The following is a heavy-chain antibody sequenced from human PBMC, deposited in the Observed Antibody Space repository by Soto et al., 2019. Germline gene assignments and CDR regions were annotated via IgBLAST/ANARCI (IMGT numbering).Heavy chain of an antibody. CDR3: ARLSGIAVAEGFDP. CDR2: IYYSGST. J-gene: IGHJ5*02. CDR1: GGSISSSNW. D-gene: IGHD6-19*01. V-gene: IGHV4-4*02. Sequence: SETLSLTCAVSGGSISSSNWWSWVRQPQGKGLEWIGYIYYSGSTNYNPSLKSRVTISVDTSKNQFSLKLSSVTAADTAVYYCARLSGIAVAEGFDPWGQGTLVTVS.